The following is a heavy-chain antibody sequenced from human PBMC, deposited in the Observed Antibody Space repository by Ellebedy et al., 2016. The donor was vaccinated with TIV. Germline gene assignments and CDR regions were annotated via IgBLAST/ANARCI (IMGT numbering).Heavy chain of an antibody. Sequence: GESLKISXAASGFTFSDYYMSWIRQAPGKGLEWVSAISGSGGSTYYADSVKGRFTISRDNSKNTLYLQMNSLRAEDTAVYYCARITMVRGARGAFDIWGQGTMVTVSS. CDR2: ISGSGGST. J-gene: IGHJ3*02. D-gene: IGHD3-10*01. V-gene: IGHV3-23*01. CDR1: GFTFSDYY. CDR3: ARITMVRGARGAFDI.